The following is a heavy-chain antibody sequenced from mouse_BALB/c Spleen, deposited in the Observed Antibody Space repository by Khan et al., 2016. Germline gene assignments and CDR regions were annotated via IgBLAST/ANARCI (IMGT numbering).Heavy chain of an antibody. D-gene: IGHD1-1*01. CDR3: ARNYYSYYFDY. CDR1: GYSITSDYA. CDR2: ISYSGST. Sequence: QLKESGPGLVKPSQSLSLTCTVTGYSITSDYAWNWLRQFPGNKLEWMGYISYSGSTSYNPSLKSRISITRATSKNQFFLQLNSVTTEDTATYYCARNYYSYYFDYGGQGTTLTVSS. J-gene: IGHJ2*01. V-gene: IGHV3-2*02.